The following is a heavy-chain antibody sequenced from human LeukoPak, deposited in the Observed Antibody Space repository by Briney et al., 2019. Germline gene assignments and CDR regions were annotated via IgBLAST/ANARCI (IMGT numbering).Heavy chain of an antibody. Sequence: SETLSLTCTVSSGSISSSSYYWGWIRQPPGKGLEWIGSIYYSGSTYYNPSLKSRVTISVDTSKNQFSLKLSSVTAADTAVYYCARHVRRSGSYLLLSFDAFDIWGQGTMVTVSS. V-gene: IGHV4-39*01. J-gene: IGHJ3*02. CDR3: ARHVRRSGSYLLLSFDAFDI. CDR1: SGSISSSSYY. D-gene: IGHD1-26*01. CDR2: IYYSGST.